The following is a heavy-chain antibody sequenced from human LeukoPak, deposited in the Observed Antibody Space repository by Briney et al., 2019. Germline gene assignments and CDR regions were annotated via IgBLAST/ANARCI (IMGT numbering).Heavy chain of an antibody. V-gene: IGHV3-30-3*01. CDR2: ISYDGSNK. Sequence: GGSLRLSCAASGFTFSSYAMHWARQAPGKGLEWVAVISYDGSNKYYADSVKGRFTISRDNSKNTLYLQMNSLRAEDTAVYYCARQRSSSWYGAFDIWGQGTMVTVSS. CDR3: ARQRSSSWYGAFDI. D-gene: IGHD6-13*01. CDR1: GFTFSSYA. J-gene: IGHJ3*02.